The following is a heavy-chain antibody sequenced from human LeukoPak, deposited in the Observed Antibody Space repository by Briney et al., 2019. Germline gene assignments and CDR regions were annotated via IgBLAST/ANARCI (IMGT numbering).Heavy chain of an antibody. V-gene: IGHV4-59*12. CDR1: GGSISSYF. CDR2: IYHSGST. J-gene: IGHJ4*02. Sequence: SETLSLTCTVSGGSISSYFWSWIRQPPGKGLEWLGEIYHSGSTNYNPSLKSRVTISVDKSKNQFYLKLSSVTAADTAAYYCARGGSGPVDYWGQGTLVTVSS. CDR3: ARGGSGPVDY. D-gene: IGHD3-3*01.